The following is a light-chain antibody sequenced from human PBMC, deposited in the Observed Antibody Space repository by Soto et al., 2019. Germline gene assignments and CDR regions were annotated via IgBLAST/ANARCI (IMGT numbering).Light chain of an antibody. CDR3: SSYAGSSNV. Sequence: SALTQPPSASGSPGQSVAISCTGTSSDVGGYNYVSWYQQHPGKAPKLMIYEVNKRPSGVPDRFSGSKSGNTASLTVSGLHAEDEADYYCSSYAGSSNVFGTRTKVT. V-gene: IGLV2-8*01. J-gene: IGLJ1*01. CDR2: EVN. CDR1: SSDVGGYNY.